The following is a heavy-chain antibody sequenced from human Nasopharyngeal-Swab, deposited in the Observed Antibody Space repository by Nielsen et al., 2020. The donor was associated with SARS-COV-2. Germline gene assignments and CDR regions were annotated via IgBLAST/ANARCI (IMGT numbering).Heavy chain of an antibody. D-gene: IGHD3-22*01. CDR2: INHSGST. CDR3: ARLIGVLRDSDV. Sequence: SETLSLTCTVSGGSISSSSYYWGWIRQPPGKGLEWIGEINHSGSTNYNPSLKSRVTISVDTSKNQFSLKLSSVTAADTAVYYCARLIGVLRDSDVWGKGTTVTVSS. CDR1: GGSISSSSYY. V-gene: IGHV4-39*07. J-gene: IGHJ6*04.